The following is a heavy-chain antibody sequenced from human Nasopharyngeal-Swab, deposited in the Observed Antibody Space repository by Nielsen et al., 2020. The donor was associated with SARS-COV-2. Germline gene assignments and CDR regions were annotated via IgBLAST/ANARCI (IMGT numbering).Heavy chain of an antibody. CDR2: ISYDGSNK. Sequence: GESLKISCAASGFTFSSYAMHWVRPAPGQGLEWVAVISYDGSNKYYADSVKGRFTISRDNSKNTLYLQMNSLRAEDTAVYYCARALWGSYYYGMDVWGQGTTVTVPS. CDR1: GFTFSSYA. CDR3: ARALWGSYYYGMDV. V-gene: IGHV3-30*04. D-gene: IGHD7-27*01. J-gene: IGHJ6*02.